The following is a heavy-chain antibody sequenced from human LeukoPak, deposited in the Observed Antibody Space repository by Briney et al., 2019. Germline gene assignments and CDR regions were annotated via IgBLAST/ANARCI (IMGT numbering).Heavy chain of an antibody. CDR3: ARSSGYSYNFDY. J-gene: IGHJ4*02. CDR2: ISHDGINT. Sequence: GGSLRLSCAASRFSFSNYAMHWVRQDSGRGLEWLAVISHDGINTYYADSVKGRFTISRDNSKNTLYLQLNSLRAEDTAVYYCARSSGYSYNFDYWGRGTLVTVSS. D-gene: IGHD3-22*01. V-gene: IGHV3-30*03. CDR1: RFSFSNYA.